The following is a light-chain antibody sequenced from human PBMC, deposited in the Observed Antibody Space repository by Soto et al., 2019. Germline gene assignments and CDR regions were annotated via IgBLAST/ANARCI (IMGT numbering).Light chain of an antibody. J-gene: IGKJ1*01. CDR2: AAS. CDR1: QSIGSY. V-gene: IGKV1-39*01. Sequence: DIQMTQSPSSLSASVGDRVTITCRASQSIGSYLNWYHHKPGKAPKLLIYAASSLQSGVPSRFSGSGSGTDFTLTISSLQPEDFATYYCQQTYTTPPGTFGQGTKVEIE. CDR3: QQTYTTPPGT.